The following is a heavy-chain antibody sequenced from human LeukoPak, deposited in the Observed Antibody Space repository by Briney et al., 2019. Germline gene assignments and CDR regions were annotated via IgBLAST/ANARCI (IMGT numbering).Heavy chain of an antibody. Sequence: PGGSLRLSCVASGFTFSDYYMSWIRQAPGKGLEWVSYISSSGSTIYYADSVKGRFTISRGNAKKSLFLQMNSLRAEDTAVYYCARWSGVIISFDYWGQGTLVTVSS. CDR3: ARWSGVIISFDY. CDR2: ISSSGSTI. J-gene: IGHJ4*02. D-gene: IGHD3-3*01. V-gene: IGHV3-11*04. CDR1: GFTFSDYY.